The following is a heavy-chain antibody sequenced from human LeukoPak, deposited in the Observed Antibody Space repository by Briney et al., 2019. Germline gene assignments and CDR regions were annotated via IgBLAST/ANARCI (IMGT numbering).Heavy chain of an antibody. CDR1: GFTFSNYL. J-gene: IGHJ4*02. CDR3: TKKITFYYESSGYD. D-gene: IGHD3-22*01. CDR2: ISGSGGSR. V-gene: IGHV3-23*01. Sequence: GGSLRLSCAASGFTFSNYLMNWVRQAPGQGLEWVSAISGSGGSRYSADSLKGRFTISRDNSKNTLYLQMNSLRGEDTAVYYCTKKITFYYESSGYDWGQGTMVTVSS.